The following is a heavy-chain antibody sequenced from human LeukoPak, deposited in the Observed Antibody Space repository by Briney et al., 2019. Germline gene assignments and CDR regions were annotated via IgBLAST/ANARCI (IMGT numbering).Heavy chain of an antibody. CDR1: GFTFSKNG. CDR3: PQDAIIVATIREIDS. Sequence: GRPLRLSCGASGFTFSKNGMYWVRQAPGKGREWGTFISYEGNDKYYGDSVKGRFTISPANSKDTLYLQMTSLRPETTAVNYCPQDAIIVATIREIDSWGQGTLVTVSS. CDR2: ISYEGNDK. D-gene: IGHD5-12*01. V-gene: IGHV3-30*18. J-gene: IGHJ4*02.